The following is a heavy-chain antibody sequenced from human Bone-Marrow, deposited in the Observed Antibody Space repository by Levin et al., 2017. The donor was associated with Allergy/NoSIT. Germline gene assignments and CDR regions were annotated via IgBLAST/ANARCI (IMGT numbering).Heavy chain of an antibody. J-gene: IGHJ4*02. CDR1: GGSVSSGSYY. D-gene: IGHD4-23*01. V-gene: IGHV4-61*01. CDR3: ARGSYFGGLSFDC. CDR2: IYHSGGT. Sequence: GSLRLSCTVSGGSVSSGSYYWSWIRQPPGKGLEWIAYIYHSGGTKYNPSLKSRATISLDTSRNQFSLRLTSLTAADTAVYYCARGSYFGGLSFDCWGKGTLVTVSS.